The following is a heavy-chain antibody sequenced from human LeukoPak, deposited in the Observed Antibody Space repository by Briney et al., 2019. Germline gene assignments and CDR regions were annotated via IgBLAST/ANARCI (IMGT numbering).Heavy chain of an antibody. J-gene: IGHJ3*02. CDR1: GGSFSGYY. V-gene: IGHV4-34*01. CDR2: INHSGST. Sequence: SETLSLTCAVYGGSFSGYYWSWIRQPPGKGLEWIGEINHSGSTNYNPSLKSRVTISVDTSKNQFSPKLSSVTAADTAVYYCARPGSRVRYFDWLLSEGNDAFDIWGQGTMVTVSS. CDR3: ARPGSRVRYFDWLLSEGNDAFDI. D-gene: IGHD3-9*01.